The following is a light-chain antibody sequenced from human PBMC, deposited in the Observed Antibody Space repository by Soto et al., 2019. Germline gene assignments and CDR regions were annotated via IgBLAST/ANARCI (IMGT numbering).Light chain of an antibody. CDR2: AAS. CDR1: QSISSY. J-gene: IGKJ1*01. V-gene: IGKV1-39*01. CDR3: QQSYSTPT. Sequence: DIQMTKTPSSLSASVGDRVTITCRASQSISSYLNWYQQKPGKAPKLLIYAASSLQSGVPSRFSGSGSGTDFTLTISCLQPEDFATYYCQQSYSTPTFGQGTKVDIK.